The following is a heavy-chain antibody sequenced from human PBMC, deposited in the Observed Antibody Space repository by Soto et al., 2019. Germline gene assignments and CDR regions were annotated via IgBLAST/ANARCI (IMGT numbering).Heavy chain of an antibody. CDR3: ARAQYYDSSGYYYGELDY. D-gene: IGHD3-22*01. CDR2: IYYSGST. CDR1: GGSISSYY. J-gene: IGHJ4*02. V-gene: IGHV4-59*01. Sequence: QVQLQESGPGLVKPSETLSLTCTVSGGSISSYYWSWIRQPPGKGLEWIGYIYYSGSTNYNPSLKSRVTISVDTSKNQFSLKLSSVTAADTAVYYCARAQYYDSSGYYYGELDYWGQGTLVTVSS.